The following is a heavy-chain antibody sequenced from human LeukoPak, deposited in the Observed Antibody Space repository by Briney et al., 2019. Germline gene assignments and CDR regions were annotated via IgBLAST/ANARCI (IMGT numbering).Heavy chain of an antibody. V-gene: IGHV3-7*05. J-gene: IGHJ3*02. D-gene: IGHD1-14*01. CDR1: GFIFRRYW. CDR3: ARDKSIPNLDAFDI. CDR2: IKQDGSEK. Sequence: GGSLRLSCAASGFIFRRYWMTWVRQAPGKGLEWVANIKQDGSEKNYLDSVRGRFTISRDDARNSLYLQMDSLRVEDTAVYYCARDKSIPNLDAFDIWGQGTMVTVSS.